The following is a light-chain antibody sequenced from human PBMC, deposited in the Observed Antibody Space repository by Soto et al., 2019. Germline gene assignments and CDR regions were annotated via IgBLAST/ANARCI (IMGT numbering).Light chain of an antibody. Sequence: EIVMTQSPTTRSVSRGERASLSCSASQSVSSSLAWYQQKPGQPPRLLIYGASTRATGIPARFSGSGSGTDFTLTISRLEPEDFAVFYCQHYDSLPVTFGQGTRLEIK. CDR3: QHYDSLPVT. CDR2: GAS. J-gene: IGKJ5*01. CDR1: QSVSSS. V-gene: IGKV3-15*01.